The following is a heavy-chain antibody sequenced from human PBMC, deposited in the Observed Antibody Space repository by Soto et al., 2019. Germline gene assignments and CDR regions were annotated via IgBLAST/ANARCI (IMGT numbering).Heavy chain of an antibody. CDR2: ISGSGGST. CDR1: GFTFSGFTFSSYA. V-gene: IGHV3-23*01. CDR3: AKDLPPYSSGWYYFQH. Sequence: GGSLRLSCAASGFTFSGFTFSSYAMSWVRQAPGKGLEWVSAISGSGGSTYYADSVTGRFTISRDNSKNTLYLQMNSLRAEDTAVYYCAKDLPPYSSGWYYFQHWGQGTLVTVSS. D-gene: IGHD6-19*01. J-gene: IGHJ1*01.